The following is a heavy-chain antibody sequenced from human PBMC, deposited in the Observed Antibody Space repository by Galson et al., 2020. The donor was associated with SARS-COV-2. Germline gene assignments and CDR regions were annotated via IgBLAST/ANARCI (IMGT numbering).Heavy chain of an antibody. CDR1: GYSFTGYH. CDR2: MNPKSGAT. D-gene: IGHD3-22*01. J-gene: IGHJ4*02. CDR3: ARGNRYYADF. Sequence: GESLKISCKASGYSFTGYHFHWVQQAPGQGLEWLGWMNPKSGATIYAQRFHGRVTMTTDTSIRTAYMELSRLTSDDTALYYCARGNRYYADFWGQGTLVTVSS. V-gene: IGHV1-2*02.